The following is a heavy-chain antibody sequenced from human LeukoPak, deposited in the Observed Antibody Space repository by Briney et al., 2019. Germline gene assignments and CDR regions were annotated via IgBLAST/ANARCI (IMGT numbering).Heavy chain of an antibody. V-gene: IGHV3-73*01. CDR2: IRSKANSYAT. Sequence: GGSLKLFCAASGFTFSGSAMHWVRQASGKGLEWVGRIRSKANSYATAYAASVKGRFTISRDDSKNTAYLQMNSLKTEDTAVYYCTRPSDTANYYGMDVWGQGTTVTVSS. CDR3: TRPSDTANYYGMDV. D-gene: IGHD5-18*01. J-gene: IGHJ6*02. CDR1: GFTFSGSA.